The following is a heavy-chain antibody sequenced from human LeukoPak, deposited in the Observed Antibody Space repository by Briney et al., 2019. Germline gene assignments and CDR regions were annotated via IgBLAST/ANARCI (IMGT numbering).Heavy chain of an antibody. D-gene: IGHD3-10*01. CDR2: IYYSGST. CDR3: AREMVRGAPTG. J-gene: IGHJ4*02. V-gene: IGHV4-59*01. CDR1: GGSISSYY. Sequence: SETLSLTCTVSGGSISSYYWSWIRQTPGKGLEWIGYIYYSGSTNYNPSLKSRVTISVDTSKNQFSLKLSSVTAADTAVYYCAREMVRGAPTGWGQGTLVTVSS.